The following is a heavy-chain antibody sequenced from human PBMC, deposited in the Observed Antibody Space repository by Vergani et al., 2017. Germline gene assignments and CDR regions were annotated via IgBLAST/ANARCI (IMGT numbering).Heavy chain of an antibody. Sequence: QVQLVESGGGVVQPGRSLRLSCTASGFIFSSHGMHWVRQAPGKGLEWVAFIRNDGSRRDYGESVKGRFTISRDNSKNSLYLQMNSLRAEDTALYYCARERGQLELDTVTTGEYYYMAVWSKGSTVTVSS. CDR1: GFIFSSHG. V-gene: IGHV3-30*02. D-gene: IGHD4-17*01. CDR3: ARERGQLELDTVTTGEYYYMAV. CDR2: IRNDGSRR. J-gene: IGHJ6*03.